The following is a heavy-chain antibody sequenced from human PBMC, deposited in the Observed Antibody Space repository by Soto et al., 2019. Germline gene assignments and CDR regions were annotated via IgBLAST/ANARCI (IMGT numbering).Heavy chain of an antibody. CDR2: IYSGGST. CDR3: ARRFPGKGLTLLVKYAFDI. CDR1: GFTGSSNY. D-gene: IGHD6-13*01. V-gene: IGHV3-53*01. J-gene: IGHJ3*02. Sequence: GGCRRLSWAASGFTGSSNYMSWVRQAAGKGLEWFSVIYSGGSTYHADSVEVLFTISRVKSKHSLYLLMNRLRAEDTAVYYCARRFPGKGLTLLVKYAFDIWPQGTLVTVS.